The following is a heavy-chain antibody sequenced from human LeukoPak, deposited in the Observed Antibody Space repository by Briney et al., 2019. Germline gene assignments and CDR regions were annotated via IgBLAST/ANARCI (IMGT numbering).Heavy chain of an antibody. CDR2: INHSGST. J-gene: IGHJ4*02. V-gene: IGHV4-34*01. D-gene: IGHD3-10*01. CDR3: ARGLGYGSGSYYLPLDY. Sequence: SETLSLTCAVYGGSFSGYYWSWIRQPPRKGQERIGEINHSGSTNYNQSLKSRVTISVDTSKNQFSLKLSSVTAADTAVYYWARGLGYGSGSYYLPLDYCGQGTPVTVSS. CDR1: GGSFSGYY.